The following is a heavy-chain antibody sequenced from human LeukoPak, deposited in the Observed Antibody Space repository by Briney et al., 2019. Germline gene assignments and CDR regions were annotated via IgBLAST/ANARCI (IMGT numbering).Heavy chain of an antibody. D-gene: IGHD3-10*01. J-gene: IGHJ4*02. CDR2: ISGYNGNT. CDR3: ASSTFGELLYPIDY. Sequence: ASVKVSCKSSAYKFTNYFITWVRQAPGQGLEWMGWISGYNGNTNYAQKFQGRVTMTTDTSTSTAYMELSSLRSEDTAVYYCASSTFGELLYPIDYWGQGTLVTVSS. V-gene: IGHV1-18*01. CDR1: AYKFTNYF.